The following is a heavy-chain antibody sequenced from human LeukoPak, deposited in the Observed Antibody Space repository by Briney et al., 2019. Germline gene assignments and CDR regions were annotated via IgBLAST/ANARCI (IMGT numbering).Heavy chain of an antibody. D-gene: IGHD5-18*01. CDR1: GGSFSGYY. Sequence: PSETLSLTCAVYGGSFSGYYWSWLRQPPGKGLEGIGEINHSGSTNYNPSLKSRVTISVDTSKNQFSLKLSSVTAADTAVYYCARYSYGYAPFDYWGQGTLVTVSS. CDR3: ARYSYGYAPFDY. V-gene: IGHV4-34*01. J-gene: IGHJ4*02. CDR2: INHSGST.